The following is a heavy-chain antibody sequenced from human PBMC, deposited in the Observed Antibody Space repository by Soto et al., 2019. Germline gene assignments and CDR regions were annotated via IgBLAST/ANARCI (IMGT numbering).Heavy chain of an antibody. Sequence: QVQLVQSGSEVKRPGTSVKVSCKAAGYTFNAYSMHWVRQAPGQGLEWMGMINPSGGSTTYAQNFQGRVTMTRDTSTTTVYMELSGLRSEDTAVYYCARDWALDYWGQGTLVTVSS. J-gene: IGHJ4*02. CDR3: ARDWALDY. D-gene: IGHD7-27*01. V-gene: IGHV1-46*02. CDR2: INPSGGST. CDR1: GYTFNAYS.